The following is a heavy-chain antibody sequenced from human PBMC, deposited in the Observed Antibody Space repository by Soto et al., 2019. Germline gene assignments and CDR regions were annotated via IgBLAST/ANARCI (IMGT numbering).Heavy chain of an antibody. D-gene: IGHD1-1*01. V-gene: IGHV3-23*01. Sequence: GGSLRLSCAASGFTFSSYAMSWVRQAPGKGLEWVSAISGSGGSTYYADSVKGRFTISRDNSKNTLYLQMNSLRAEDTAVYYCAKFGTWSEGAHYGMDVWGQGTTVTVSS. CDR2: ISGSGGST. CDR1: GFTFSSYA. J-gene: IGHJ6*02. CDR3: AKFGTWSEGAHYGMDV.